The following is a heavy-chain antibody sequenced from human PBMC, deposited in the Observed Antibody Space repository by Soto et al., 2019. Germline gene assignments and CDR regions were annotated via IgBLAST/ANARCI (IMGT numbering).Heavy chain of an antibody. V-gene: IGHV4-34*01. CDR2: INHSGST. D-gene: IGHD6-13*01. J-gene: IGHJ3*02. CDR3: ARVAAAPDAFDI. Sequence: SETLSLTCAVYGGSFSGYYWSWIRQPPGKGLEWIGEINHSGSTNYNPSLKSRVTISVDTSKNQFSLKLSSVTAADTAVYYCARVAAAPDAFDIWGQGTMVTVSS. CDR1: GGSFSGYY.